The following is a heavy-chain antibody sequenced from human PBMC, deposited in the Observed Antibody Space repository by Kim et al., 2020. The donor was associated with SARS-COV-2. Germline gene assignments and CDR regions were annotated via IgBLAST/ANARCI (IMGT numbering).Heavy chain of an antibody. V-gene: IGHV3-30-3*01. Sequence: GGSLRLSCAASGFTFSSYAMHWVRQAPGKGLEWVAVISYDGSNKYYADSVKGRFTISRDNSKNTLYLQMNSLRAEDTAVYYCARDIGTEWELLPGHWYFDLWGRGTMVTVSS. CDR3: ARDIGTEWELLPGHWYFDL. D-gene: IGHD1-26*01. CDR2: ISYDGSNK. J-gene: IGHJ2*01. CDR1: GFTFSSYA.